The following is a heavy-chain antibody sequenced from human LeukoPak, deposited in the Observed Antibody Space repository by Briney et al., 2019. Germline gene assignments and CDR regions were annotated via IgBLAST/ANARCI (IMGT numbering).Heavy chain of an antibody. CDR1: GFTVSRNY. V-gene: IGHV3-53*01. Sequence: GGSLRLSCAASGFTVSRNYVSWVRQAPGKGLEWVSVIYRTGSIYDAVSVKGRFTISRDNSKNTVYLQMNGLRAEDTAVYHCAGAIQIWTGFEYWGQGTLVTVSS. CDR2: IYRTGSI. CDR3: AGAIQIWTGFEY. D-gene: IGHD5-18*01. J-gene: IGHJ4*02.